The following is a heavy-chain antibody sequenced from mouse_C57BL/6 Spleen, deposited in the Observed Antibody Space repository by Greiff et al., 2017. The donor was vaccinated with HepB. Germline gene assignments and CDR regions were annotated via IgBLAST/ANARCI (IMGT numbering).Heavy chain of an antibody. V-gene: IGHV1-69*01. J-gene: IGHJ4*01. CDR1: GYTFTSYW. Sequence: VQLQQPGAELVMPGASVKLSCKASGYTFTSYWMHWVKQRPGQGLEWIGEIDPSDSYTNYNQKFKGKSTLTVDKSSSTAYMQLSSLTSEDSAVYYCAMGITTVVAPMDYWGQGTSVTVSS. CDR2: IDPSDSYT. D-gene: IGHD1-1*01. CDR3: AMGITTVVAPMDY.